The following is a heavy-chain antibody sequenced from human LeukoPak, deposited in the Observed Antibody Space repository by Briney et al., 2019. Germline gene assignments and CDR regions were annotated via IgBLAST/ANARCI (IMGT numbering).Heavy chain of an antibody. J-gene: IGHJ3*02. D-gene: IGHD3-22*01. CDR1: GCTFSSYA. CDR2: IIPIFGKA. Sequence: SVKVSCKASGCTFSSYAISWVRQAPGQGLEWMGGIIPIFGKANYAQKFQGRVTITTDESTSTAYMELSSLRSEDTAVYYCAREWPYVGSGYFFDVFDIWGQGTMVTVSS. V-gene: IGHV1-69*05. CDR3: AREWPYVGSGYFFDVFDI.